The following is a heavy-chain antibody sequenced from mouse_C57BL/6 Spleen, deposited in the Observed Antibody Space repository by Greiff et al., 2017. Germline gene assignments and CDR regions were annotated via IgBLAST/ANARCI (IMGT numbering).Heavy chain of an antibody. Sequence: EVQRVESGGGLVKPGGSLKLSCAASGFTFSDYGMHWVRQAPEKGLGWVAYISSGSSTIYYADTVKGRFTISRDNAKNTLFLQMTSLRSEDTAMYYCARGMITTAMDYWGQGTSVTVSS. V-gene: IGHV5-17*01. D-gene: IGHD2-4*01. CDR3: ARGMITTAMDY. CDR1: GFTFSDYG. J-gene: IGHJ4*01. CDR2: ISSGSSTI.